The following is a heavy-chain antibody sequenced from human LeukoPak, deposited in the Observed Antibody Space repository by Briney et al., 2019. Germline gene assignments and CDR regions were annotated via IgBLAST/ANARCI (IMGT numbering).Heavy chain of an antibody. CDR1: GFTFSNYW. D-gene: IGHD3-16*02. CDR2: IKEDESEK. V-gene: IGHV3-7*01. CDR3: AKSYVWGSYRYIYYFDY. J-gene: IGHJ4*02. Sequence: GGSLRLSCAASGFTFSNYWMSWVRQAPGNGPEWVANIKEDESEKNYVDSVKGRFTISRDSAKNSLYLQMNSLRAEDTAVYYCAKSYVWGSYRYIYYFDYWGQGTLVTVSS.